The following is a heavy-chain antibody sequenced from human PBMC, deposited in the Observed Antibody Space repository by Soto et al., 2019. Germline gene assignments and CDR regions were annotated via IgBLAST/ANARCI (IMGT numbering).Heavy chain of an antibody. Sequence: GASAKVSCKTSGYTLTAIYRDWVRQAPGQGLEWMGWANPNTGLTKYAQKFQARVIMTRDTPINTAYMELSGLTSDDTAVYYCTTLRLDPWGQGTLVTVSS. J-gene: IGHJ5*02. V-gene: IGHV1-2*02. CDR1: GYTLTAIY. CDR2: ANPNTGLT. D-gene: IGHD3-9*01. CDR3: TTLRLDP.